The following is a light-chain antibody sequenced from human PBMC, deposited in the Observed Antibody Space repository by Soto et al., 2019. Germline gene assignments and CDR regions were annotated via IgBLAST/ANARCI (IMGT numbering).Light chain of an antibody. V-gene: IGKV1-39*01. Sequence: DIRMTQSPSSLSASVGDRVTITCRASQTILSYLNWYQQKPGQAPKVLIYAASTLQSGVPSRFSGSGSGTDFTLTISSLQPEDFATYYGHQIYRIPWTFGQGTKVEIK. CDR2: AAS. CDR1: QTILSY. J-gene: IGKJ1*01. CDR3: HQIYRIPWT.